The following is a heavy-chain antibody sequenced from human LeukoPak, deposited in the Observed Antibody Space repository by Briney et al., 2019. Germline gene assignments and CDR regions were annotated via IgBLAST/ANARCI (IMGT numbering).Heavy chain of an antibody. D-gene: IGHD4-11*01. CDR3: ARSEATGLPVDY. CDR1: GFTFGNYA. V-gene: IGHV3-64*01. J-gene: IGHJ4*02. Sequence: GGSLRLSCAASGFTFGNYAMNWVRQAPGKGLEYVSAISSNGDSIYYANSVKGRFTISRDNSKNTLDLQMGSLRAEDMAVYYCARSEATGLPVDYWGQGNLVTVSS. CDR2: ISSNGDSI.